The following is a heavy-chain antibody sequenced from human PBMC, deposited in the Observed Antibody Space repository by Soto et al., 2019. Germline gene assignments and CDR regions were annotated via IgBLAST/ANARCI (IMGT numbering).Heavy chain of an antibody. CDR3: AKLVVGVKASGAPGDCLDP. Sequence: QVQLVESGGGVVQPGDSLRLSCAASGFMFSGYGMHWIRQAPGKGLEWVAVISHDGSEKYYGDSVKGRCTVSRDNSNNTLFLQIDSVRAEDTAVYYCAKLVVGVKASGAPGDCLDPWGQGTLVTVSS. CDR2: ISHDGSEK. J-gene: IGHJ5*02. CDR1: GFMFSGYG. V-gene: IGHV3-30*18. D-gene: IGHD2-15*01.